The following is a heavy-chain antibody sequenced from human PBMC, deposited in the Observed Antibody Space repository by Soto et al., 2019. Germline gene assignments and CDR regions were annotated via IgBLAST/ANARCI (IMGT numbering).Heavy chain of an antibody. CDR3: ARDFTMVRGPQGY. CDR2: ISPYDDST. J-gene: IGHJ4*02. V-gene: IGHV1-18*01. CDR1: GYTFIRYG. D-gene: IGHD3-10*01. Sequence: ASVKVSCKASGYTFIRYGITWVRQAPGQGFEWMGWISPYDDSTIYAQKLQGRVTMTTDTSTSTAYMELRSLRSDDTAVYYCARDFTMVRGPQGYWGQGTLVTVSS.